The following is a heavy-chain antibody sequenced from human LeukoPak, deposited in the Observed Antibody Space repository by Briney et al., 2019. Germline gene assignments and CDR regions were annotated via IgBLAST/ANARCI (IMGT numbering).Heavy chain of an antibody. CDR2: ISSRSTII. Sequence: GGSLRLSCAASGFIFSSYSMSWVRQAPGKGLEWVSYISSRSTIIYYAESVKGRFSISRDKAKNLVFLQMNSLRADDTAVYYCARGEDVVGTVNLLDSWGQGTLVTVSS. CDR3: ARGEDVVGTVNLLDS. D-gene: IGHD2-21*02. CDR1: GFIFSSYS. J-gene: IGHJ4*02. V-gene: IGHV3-48*01.